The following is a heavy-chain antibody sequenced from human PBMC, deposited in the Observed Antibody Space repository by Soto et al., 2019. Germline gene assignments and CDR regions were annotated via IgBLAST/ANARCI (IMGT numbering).Heavy chain of an antibody. CDR1: GFTFSSYW. CDR3: ARIAHYDILTGYYGYFDY. V-gene: IGHV3-7*03. D-gene: IGHD3-9*01. CDR2: IKHDGSDK. Sequence: PGGSLRLFCAASGFTFSSYWMSCVRQAPGKGLEWVANIKHDGSDKYYVDSVKGRFTISRDNAKNSLYLQMNSLRAEDTAVYYCARIAHYDILTGYYGYFDYWGQGTLVTVSS. J-gene: IGHJ4*02.